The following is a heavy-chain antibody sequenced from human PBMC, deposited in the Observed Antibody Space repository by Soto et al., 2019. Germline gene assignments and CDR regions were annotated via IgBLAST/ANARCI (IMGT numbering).Heavy chain of an antibody. J-gene: IGHJ4*02. CDR2: ISTGGDTI. V-gene: IGHV3-11*01. CDR1: GFIFSDYY. Sequence: QVQLVESGGGLVKPGGSLRLSCAASGFIFSDYYMSWIRRAPGKGLEWVSYISTGGDTISYADSVKVRFTISRDNAKNSLYLQMNSLRAEDTAVYYCARDQYSSAWYPDYWGQGTLVTVSS. CDR3: ARDQYSSAWYPDY. D-gene: IGHD6-19*01.